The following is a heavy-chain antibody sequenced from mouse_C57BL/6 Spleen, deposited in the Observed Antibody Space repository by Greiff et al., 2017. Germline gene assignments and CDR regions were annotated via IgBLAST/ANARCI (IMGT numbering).Heavy chain of an antibody. CDR3: ARRGYGSYYFDY. CDR2: IYPGSGST. V-gene: IGHV1-55*01. D-gene: IGHD2-2*01. CDR1: GYTFTSYW. J-gene: IGHJ2*01. Sequence: QVQLQQPGAELVKPGASVKMSCKASGYTFTSYWITWVKQRPGQGLEWIGDIYPGSGSTNYNEKFKSKATLTVDTSSSTAYMQRSSLTSEDSAVYYCARRGYGSYYFDYWGQGTTLTVSS.